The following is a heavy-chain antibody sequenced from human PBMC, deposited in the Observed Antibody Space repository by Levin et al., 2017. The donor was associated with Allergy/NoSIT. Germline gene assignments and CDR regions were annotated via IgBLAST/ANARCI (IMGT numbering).Heavy chain of an antibody. CDR3: ARDIGGDYFTSGSRANRFDP. Sequence: SETLSLTCSVSGGSFTSYFWNWFRQPPGRGLEWIGYIFHTGSAYYNPSLESRVTMSVDTSKNQFSLHLKSVTAADTGIYFCARDIGGDYFTSGSRANRFDPWGQGTQVTVSS. J-gene: IGHJ5*02. V-gene: IGHV4-59*01. D-gene: IGHD3-10*01. CDR1: GGSFTSYF. CDR2: IFHTGSA.